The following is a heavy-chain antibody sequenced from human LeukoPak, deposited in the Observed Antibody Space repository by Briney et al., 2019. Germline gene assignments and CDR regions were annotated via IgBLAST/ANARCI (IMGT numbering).Heavy chain of an antibody. CDR1: RFTFSSYE. Sequence: GGSLRLSCAASRFTFSSYEMNWVRQAPGKGLEWVSYISSIGTTIYYADSVKGRFTISRDNAKNSLYLQMNSLRAEDTAVYYCARDRNYYDSSAYYSVGAFDIWGQGTMVTLSS. D-gene: IGHD3-22*01. J-gene: IGHJ3*02. V-gene: IGHV3-48*03. CDR2: ISSIGTTI. CDR3: ARDRNYYDSSAYYSVGAFDI.